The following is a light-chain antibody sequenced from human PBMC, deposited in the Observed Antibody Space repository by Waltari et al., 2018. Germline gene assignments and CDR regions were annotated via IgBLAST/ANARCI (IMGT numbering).Light chain of an antibody. CDR3: QQYYDTPRT. V-gene: IGKV4-1*01. CDR1: QTVLYSSDNNDY. Sequence: DIVMTQSPDSLAVSLGERATINCKSSQTVLYSSDNNDYLAWYQQKLGQPPKLLIYWASTRASGVPDRFSGSGSGTDFTLTISSLQAEDVAVYCCQQYYDTPRTFGQGTRVEIK. J-gene: IGKJ1*01. CDR2: WAS.